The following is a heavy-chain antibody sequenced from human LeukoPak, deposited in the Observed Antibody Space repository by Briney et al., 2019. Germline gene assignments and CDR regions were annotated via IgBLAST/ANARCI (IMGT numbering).Heavy chain of an antibody. V-gene: IGHV3-15*01. CDR3: TTDRGSAADFDY. D-gene: IGHD2-2*01. Sequence: KAGGSLRLSCAASGFTFSNAWMSWVRQAPGKGLEGVGRIKRKTDGGTTDYAAPVKDRFTISRDDSKNTLYLQMNSLKTEDTAVYYCTTDRGSAADFDYWGQGALVTVSS. CDR2: IKRKTDGGTT. J-gene: IGHJ4*02. CDR1: GFTFSNAW.